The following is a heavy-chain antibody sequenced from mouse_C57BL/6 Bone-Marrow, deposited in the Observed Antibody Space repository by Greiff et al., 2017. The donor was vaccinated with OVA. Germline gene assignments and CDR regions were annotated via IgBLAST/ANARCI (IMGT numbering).Heavy chain of an antibody. D-gene: IGHD4-1*01. V-gene: IGHV1-50*01. J-gene: IGHJ3*01. CDR3: ARSGSKGFAY. CDR1: GYTFTSYW. Sequence: VQLQQPGAELVKPGASVKLSCKASGYTFTSYWMQWVKQRPGQGLEWIGEIDPSDSYTNYNQKFKGKATLTVDTSSSTAYMQLSSLTSEDSAVYYCARSGSKGFAYWGQGTLVTVSA. CDR2: IDPSDSYT.